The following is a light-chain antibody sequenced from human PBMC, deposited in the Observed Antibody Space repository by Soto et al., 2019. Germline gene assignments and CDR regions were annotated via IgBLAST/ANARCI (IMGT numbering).Light chain of an antibody. Sequence: DIVMTQSPDSLAVSLGERATTNCKSSQSVLYSSNNKNYLAWYQQKPGQPPKLLIYWASTRESGVPDRLSGSGSGTDFTLTISSLQAEDVAVYYCQQYYSTPGTFGPGTKVDIK. CDR1: QSVLYSSNNKNY. J-gene: IGKJ3*01. CDR3: QQYYSTPGT. V-gene: IGKV4-1*01. CDR2: WAS.